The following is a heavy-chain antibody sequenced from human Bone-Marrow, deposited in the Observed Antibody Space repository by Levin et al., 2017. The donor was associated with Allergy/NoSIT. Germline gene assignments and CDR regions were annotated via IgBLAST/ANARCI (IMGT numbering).Heavy chain of an antibody. V-gene: IGHV3-9*01. CDR3: ARAAYSYGYGRFDY. CDR2: INWNSNSK. J-gene: IGHJ4*02. Sequence: SLKISCAASGFAFDDYAMHWVRQAPGKGLEWVSGINWNSNSKDYADSVKGRFTISRDNAKNSLYLEMSGLRAEDTALDYCARAAYSYGYGRFDYWGQGSLVTVSS. D-gene: IGHD5-18*01. CDR1: GFAFDDYA.